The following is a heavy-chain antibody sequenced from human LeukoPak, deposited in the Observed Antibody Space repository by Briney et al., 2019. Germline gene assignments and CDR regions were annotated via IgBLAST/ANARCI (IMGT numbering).Heavy chain of an antibody. CDR2: ISGSGGST. V-gene: IGHV3-23*01. J-gene: IGHJ5*02. CDR3: AEDLLWFSSNWFDP. CDR1: GFTFSSYA. D-gene: IGHD3-10*01. Sequence: GGSLRLSCAASGFTFSSYAMSWVRQAPGKGLEWVSAISGSGGSTYYADSVKGRFTISRDNSKNTLYLQMNSLRAEDTAVYYCAEDLLWFSSNWFDPWGQGTLVTVSS.